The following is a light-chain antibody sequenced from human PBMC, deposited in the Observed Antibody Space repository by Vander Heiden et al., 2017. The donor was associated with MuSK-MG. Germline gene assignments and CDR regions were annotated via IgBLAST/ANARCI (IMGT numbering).Light chain of an antibody. CDR2: KAS. J-gene: IGKJ4*01. CDR3: QLYHSESAIT. Sequence: DIQVTQSPATLSASVGDRVTITCRASQSISTWLAWYQQKPGKAPNLLIYKASDLESGVPSRFSGSAHGTEFTLTMSSLQPDDFAPYYCQLYHSESAITFGGPSKVEIK. CDR1: QSISTW. V-gene: IGKV1-5*03.